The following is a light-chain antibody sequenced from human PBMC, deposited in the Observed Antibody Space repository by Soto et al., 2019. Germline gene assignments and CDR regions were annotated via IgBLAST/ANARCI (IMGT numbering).Light chain of an antibody. CDR1: SSDVCGYKY. CDR3: TSFASRDTLV. Sequence: QSVLTQPASVSGSPGQSITISCTGTSSDVCGYKYVSWYQQHPGKAPKVMIYEVSNRPSGVSDRFSGSKSGNTASLTISGLQAEDEADYYCTSFASRDTLVFGSGTKLTVL. V-gene: IGLV2-14*01. CDR2: EVS. J-gene: IGLJ1*01.